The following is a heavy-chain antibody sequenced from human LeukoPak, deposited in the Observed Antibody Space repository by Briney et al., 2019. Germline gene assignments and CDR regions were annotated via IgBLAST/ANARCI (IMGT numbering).Heavy chain of an antibody. Sequence: PSETLSLTCTVSGGSISSYYWSWIRQPPGKVLEWIGYIYYSGSTNYNPSLKRRVTISVDTSKNQFSLKLSPVTAADTAVYYCARGGGGQYYFDYWGQGTLVTVSS. CDR2: IYYSGST. CDR3: ARGGGGQYYFDY. CDR1: GGSISSYY. D-gene: IGHD3-16*01. J-gene: IGHJ4*02. V-gene: IGHV4-59*01.